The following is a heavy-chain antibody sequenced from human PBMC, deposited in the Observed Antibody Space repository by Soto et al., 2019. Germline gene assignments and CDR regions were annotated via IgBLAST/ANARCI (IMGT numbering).Heavy chain of an antibody. Sequence: QVQLQESGPGLVKPSETLSLTCTVSGGSISSYYWSWIRQPPGKGLEWIGYIYYSGSTNYNPSLNGRVTISVDTSKNQSSLKLISVTAADTAVYYCAREGYSSSWYAWCDFDIWGQGTMVTVSS. CDR3: AREGYSSSWYAWCDFDI. CDR2: IYYSGST. D-gene: IGHD6-13*01. CDR1: GGSISSYY. V-gene: IGHV4-59*01. J-gene: IGHJ3*02.